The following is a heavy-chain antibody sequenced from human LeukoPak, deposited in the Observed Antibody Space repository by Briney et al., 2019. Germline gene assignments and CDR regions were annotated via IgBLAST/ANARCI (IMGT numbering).Heavy chain of an antibody. Sequence: SETLSLTCSVSGGSISLSYYYWGWLRQPPGKALEWIGSVYYSGTTSYNPSLKSRVTISVDTSKNQFSLKLSSVTAADTAVYYCARVVGYNIYYYYYYMDVWGKGTTVTISS. CDR1: GGSISLSYYY. CDR3: ARVVGYNIYYYYYYMDV. J-gene: IGHJ6*03. D-gene: IGHD5-24*01. V-gene: IGHV4-39*07. CDR2: VYYSGTT.